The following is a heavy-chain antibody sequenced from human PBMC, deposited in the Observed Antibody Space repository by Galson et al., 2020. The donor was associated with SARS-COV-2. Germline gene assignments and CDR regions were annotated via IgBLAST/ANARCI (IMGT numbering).Heavy chain of an antibody. Sequence: SGPTLVKPTQTLTLTCTFSGFSLSTSGMCVSWIRQHPGKALEWLARIDWDDDKYYSTSLKTRLTISKDTSKNQVVLTMTNMDPVDTATYYCARTFYGSGSTAPDYWGQGTLVTVSS. CDR3: ARTFYGSGSTAPDY. J-gene: IGHJ4*02. CDR1: GFSLSTSGMC. CDR2: IDWDDDK. V-gene: IGHV2-70*11. D-gene: IGHD3-10*01.